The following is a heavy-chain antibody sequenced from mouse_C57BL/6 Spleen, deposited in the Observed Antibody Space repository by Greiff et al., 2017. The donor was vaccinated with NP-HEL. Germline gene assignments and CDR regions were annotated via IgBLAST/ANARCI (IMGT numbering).Heavy chain of an antibody. CDR3: ARCLTRHFDY. V-gene: IGHV1-54*01. Sequence: QVQLKESGAELVRPGTSVKVSCKASGYAFTNYLIEWVKQRPGQGLEWIGVINPGSGGTNYNEKFKGKATLTADKSSSTAYMQLSSLTSEDSAVYFCARCLTRHFDYWGQGTTLTVSS. CDR1: GYAFTNYL. D-gene: IGHD1-3*01. CDR2: INPGSGGT. J-gene: IGHJ2*01.